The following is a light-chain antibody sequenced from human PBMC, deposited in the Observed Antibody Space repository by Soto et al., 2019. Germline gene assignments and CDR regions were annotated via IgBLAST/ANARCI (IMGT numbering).Light chain of an antibody. CDR2: WAA. CDR3: QQYYITPLT. Sequence: DIVMTQSPDSLAVSLGERATINCKSSQSVLYSTNNKNYLAWYQQKPGQPPKLLIYWAATRESGVPDRFSGSGSGTDVTLTISILQAEDVAVYYFQQYYITPLTFGGGTKVEIK. V-gene: IGKV4-1*01. CDR1: QSVLYSTNNKNY. J-gene: IGKJ4*01.